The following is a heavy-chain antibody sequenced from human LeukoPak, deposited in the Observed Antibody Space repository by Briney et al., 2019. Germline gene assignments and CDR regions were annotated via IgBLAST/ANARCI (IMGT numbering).Heavy chain of an antibody. CDR3: ARKKDDYFDY. CDR1: GFTFSDHY. CDR2: ISGSSTYS. Sequence: GGSLRLSCTVSGFTFSDHYMSWLRQAPGKGLEWVSYISGSSTYSVYADSVKGRFTIPRDNAKNSPDLQMNSLRAEDTAVYYCARKKDDYFDYWGQGTLVTVSS. J-gene: IGHJ4*02. V-gene: IGHV3-11*03.